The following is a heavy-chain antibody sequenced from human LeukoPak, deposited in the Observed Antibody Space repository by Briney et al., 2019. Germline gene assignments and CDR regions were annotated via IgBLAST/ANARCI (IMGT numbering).Heavy chain of an antibody. CDR3: ATMAGWFGELLQSDY. V-gene: IGHV3-30*02. D-gene: IGHD3-10*01. CDR2: IRYDGSNK. J-gene: IGHJ4*02. Sequence: QPGGSLRLSCAASGFTFSSYWMSWVRQAPGKGLEWVAFIRYDGSNKYYADSVKGRFTISRDNSKNTLYLQMNSLRAEDTAVYYCATMAGWFGELLQSDYWGQGTLVTVSS. CDR1: GFTFSSYW.